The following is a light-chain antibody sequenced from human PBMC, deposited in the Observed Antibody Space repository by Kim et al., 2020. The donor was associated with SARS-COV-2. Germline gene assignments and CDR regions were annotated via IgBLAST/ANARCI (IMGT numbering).Light chain of an antibody. V-gene: IGKV3-20*01. Sequence: PGERATLSCRASQTVGKNYLAWYQQKPGQAPRLLIHTASSRATGIPDRFSGSGSGTDFTLTISRLEPEDFAVYYCHQHAYSPLNFGGGTKVDIK. J-gene: IGKJ4*01. CDR3: HQHAYSPLN. CDR1: QTVGKNY. CDR2: TAS.